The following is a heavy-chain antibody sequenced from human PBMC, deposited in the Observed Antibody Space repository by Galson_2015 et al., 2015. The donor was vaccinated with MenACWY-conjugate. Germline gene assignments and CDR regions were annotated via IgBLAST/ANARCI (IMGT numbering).Heavy chain of an antibody. CDR2: VYWNDDK. Sequence: PALVKPTQTLTLTCTFSGLSLSRHAELVGWVRQPPGKAPEWLAFVYWNDDKRYSPSLRSRLTITKDTSRNQVVLTMTNMDPADTSIFYCAYRTHVTSVDFWGLGTLVTVSS. CDR3: AYRTHVTSVDF. J-gene: IGHJ4*02. CDR1: GLSLSRHAEL. V-gene: IGHV2-5*01. D-gene: IGHD2-21*02.